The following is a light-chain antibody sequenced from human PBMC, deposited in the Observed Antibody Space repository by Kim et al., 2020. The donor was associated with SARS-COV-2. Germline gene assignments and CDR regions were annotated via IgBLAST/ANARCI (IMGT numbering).Light chain of an antibody. CDR1: QSISNY. V-gene: IGKV1-5*03. J-gene: IGKJ1*01. CDR2: EAS. CDR3: QQYNSYVRT. Sequence: ASVGDSVTITCRASQSISNYLAWYQQKPGKTPKLLIYEASTLKSGVPSRFSGSGSGTEFILTISSLQPDDCATFYCQQYNSYVRTFGQGTKVDIK.